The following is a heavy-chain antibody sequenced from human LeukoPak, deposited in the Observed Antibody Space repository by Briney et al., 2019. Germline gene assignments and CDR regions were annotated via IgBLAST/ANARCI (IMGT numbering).Heavy chain of an antibody. Sequence: ASVTVSCKASGYTFTSYGISWVRQAPGQGLEWMGWISAYNGNTNYAQKLQGRVTMTTDTSTSTAYMELRSLRSDDTAVYYCARSWLVQDYFDYWGQGTLVTVSS. CDR2: ISAYNGNT. V-gene: IGHV1-18*01. D-gene: IGHD6-19*01. CDR1: GYTFTSYG. J-gene: IGHJ4*02. CDR3: ARSWLVQDYFDY.